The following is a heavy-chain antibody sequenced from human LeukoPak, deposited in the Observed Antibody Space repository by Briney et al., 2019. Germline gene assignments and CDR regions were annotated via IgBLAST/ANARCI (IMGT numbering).Heavy chain of an antibody. Sequence: GALRLSCAASGFTFSSYSMNWVRQAPGKGLEWVSFISSSSSYIYYADSVKGRFTISRDNAKNSLYLQMNSLRAEDTAVYYCAELGITMIGGVWGKGTTVTVSS. V-gene: IGHV3-21*01. CDR3: AELGITMIGGV. J-gene: IGHJ6*04. D-gene: IGHD3-10*02. CDR1: GFTFSSYS. CDR2: ISSSSSYI.